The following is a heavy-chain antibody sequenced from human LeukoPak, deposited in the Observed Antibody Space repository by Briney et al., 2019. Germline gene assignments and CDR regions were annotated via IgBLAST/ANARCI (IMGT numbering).Heavy chain of an antibody. CDR1: GYSFTSYW. CDR3: AKDIRYFDWSTGY. J-gene: IGHJ4*02. V-gene: IGHV3-30*18. CDR2: ISYDGSNK. Sequence: GESLKISCKGSGYSFTSYWIGWVRQAPGKGLEWVAVISYDGSNKYYADSVKGRFTISRDNSKNTLYLQMNSLRAEDTAVYYCAKDIRYFDWSTGYWGQGTLVTVSS. D-gene: IGHD3-9*01.